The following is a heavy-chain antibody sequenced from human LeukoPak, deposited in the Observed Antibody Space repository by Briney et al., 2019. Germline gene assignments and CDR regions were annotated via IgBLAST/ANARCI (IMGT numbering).Heavy chain of an antibody. CDR1: GFTFSNYA. CDR3: ASDASDYYDSYYFDY. V-gene: IGHV3-23*01. J-gene: IGHJ4*02. D-gene: IGHD3-22*01. CDR2: ITGSGGNT. Sequence: GASLRLSCAASGFTFSNYAMSWVRQAPGKGLEWVSAITGSGGNTYYADSVKGRFTISRDNSKNTLYLQMNSLRSEDTAVYYCASDASDYYDSYYFDYWGQGTLVTVSS.